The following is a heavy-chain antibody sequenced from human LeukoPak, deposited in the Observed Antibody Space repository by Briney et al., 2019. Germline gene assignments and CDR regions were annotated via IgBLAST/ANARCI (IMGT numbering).Heavy chain of an antibody. J-gene: IGHJ4*02. CDR1: GFTFSSCA. CDR3: VRDAYDSTDYYYGKGYFDY. D-gene: IGHD3-22*01. CDR2: ISGGGGDT. V-gene: IGHV3-23*01. Sequence: GGSLRLSCAASGFTFSSCAMTWVRQAPGKGLEWVSTISGGGGDTYYADSVKGRFTISRDNAKNSLFLQINSLRAEDTAVYYCVRDAYDSTDYYYGKGYFDYWGQGTVVTVSS.